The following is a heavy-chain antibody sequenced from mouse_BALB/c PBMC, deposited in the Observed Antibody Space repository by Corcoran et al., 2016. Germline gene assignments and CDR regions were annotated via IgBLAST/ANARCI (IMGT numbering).Heavy chain of an antibody. J-gene: IGHJ2*01. V-gene: IGHV1S136*01. CDR1: GYTFTSYV. CDR2: INPYNDGT. Sequence: ELLLQQSGPERVKPGASVKMSCKASGYTFTSYVMHWVKLKPGRGLQWIGYINPYNDGTKYNEKFKGKATLTSDKSSSTAYMELSSLTSEDSAVYYCANWDYWGQGTTLTVSS. CDR3: ANWDY. D-gene: IGHD4-1*01.